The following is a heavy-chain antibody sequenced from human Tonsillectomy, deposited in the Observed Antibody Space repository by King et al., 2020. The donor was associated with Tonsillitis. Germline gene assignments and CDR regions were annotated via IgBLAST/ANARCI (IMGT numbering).Heavy chain of an antibody. V-gene: IGHV3-66*01. D-gene: IGHD3-22*01. J-gene: IGHJ4*02. Sequence: DVQLVESGGGLVQPVGSLRLSCAASGFTVGSNYMSWVRQVPGKGLEWGSVIYSSGSTYYAHSVMGRFTISTDNSKNTLYLQMNSLRAEDTAVYYCARDRYYDSSGYLQADYWGQGTLVTVSS. CDR1: GFTVGSNY. CDR3: ARDRYYDSSGYLQADY. CDR2: IYSSGST.